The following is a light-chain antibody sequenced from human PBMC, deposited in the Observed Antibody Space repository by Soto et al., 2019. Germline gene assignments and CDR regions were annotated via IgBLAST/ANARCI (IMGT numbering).Light chain of an antibody. J-gene: IGKJ5*01. V-gene: IGKV3-20*01. CDR2: DAS. CDR3: QQYDNSPIT. CDR1: QSVKTF. Sequence: EIVLTQSPATLSLSPGERATLSCRVSQSVKTFLVWYQQKPGQAPRLIIYDASHRETGIPDRFSGTGSETEFTLTISRLEPEDFAVYYCQQYDNSPITFGQGTRLEI.